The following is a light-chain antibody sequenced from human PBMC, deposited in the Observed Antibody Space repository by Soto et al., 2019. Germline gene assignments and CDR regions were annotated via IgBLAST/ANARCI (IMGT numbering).Light chain of an antibody. J-gene: IGKJ1*01. Sequence: EIVLTQSPGTLSLSQGERATLSCRASQSVSSNYLACYQRKPGQAPSLLIYVASTRATAIPNRFSGSGSGTDFTLAITRLEPEDFAVYFCQQYGGSPPTFGQGTKVEIK. CDR1: QSVSSNY. CDR3: QQYGGSPPT. V-gene: IGKV3-20*01. CDR2: VAS.